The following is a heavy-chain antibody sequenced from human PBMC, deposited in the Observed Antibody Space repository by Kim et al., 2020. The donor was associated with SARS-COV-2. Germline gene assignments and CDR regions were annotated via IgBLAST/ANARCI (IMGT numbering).Heavy chain of an antibody. CDR3: SRVGYDYVWGSYRDYYYYYGMDV. CDR2: ISSSSSYT. Sequence: GGSLRLSCAASGFTFSDYYMSWIRKAPGTGLEWVSYISSSSSYTNYAESGKGRFTISRDNAKNSLYLQMNSLIAADTAVYYCSRVGYDYVWGSYRDYYYYYGMDVWGQGTTVTVSS. J-gene: IGHJ6*02. CDR1: GFTFSDYY. V-gene: IGHV3-11*05. D-gene: IGHD3-16*02.